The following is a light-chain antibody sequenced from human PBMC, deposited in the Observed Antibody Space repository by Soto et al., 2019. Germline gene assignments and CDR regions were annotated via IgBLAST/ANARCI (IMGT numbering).Light chain of an antibody. V-gene: IGKV1-9*01. CDR1: QGINNY. Sequence: IPLTQSPSSLSASVGDRVTIACRASQGINNYLAWYQQRAGKAPKLLIYAAATLQSGVPSRFSGSGFGTDFTLTISSLQPEDFATYYCQQFASFPETFGQGTKLDIK. CDR2: AAA. CDR3: QQFASFPET. J-gene: IGKJ2*01.